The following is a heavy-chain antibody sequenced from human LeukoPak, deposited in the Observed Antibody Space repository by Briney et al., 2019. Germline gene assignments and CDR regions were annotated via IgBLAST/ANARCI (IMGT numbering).Heavy chain of an antibody. J-gene: IGHJ4*02. CDR3: ARDLDQYSGRYGGFGHDF. V-gene: IGHV1-18*01. CDR2: ISAYNGNT. Sequence: GASVKVSCKASGDTFIRYGINWVRQAPGQGLEWMGWISAYNGNTNYAQKLQGRVTMTTDTSTSTAYMELRSLRSDDTAVYYCARDLDQYSGRYGGFGHDFWGQGTLVTVSS. CDR1: GDTFIRYG. D-gene: IGHD1-26*01.